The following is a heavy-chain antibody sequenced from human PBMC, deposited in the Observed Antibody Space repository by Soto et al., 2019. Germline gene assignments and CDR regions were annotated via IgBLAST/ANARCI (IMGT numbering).Heavy chain of an antibody. J-gene: IGHJ6*02. Sequence: EVQLVESGGGLVQPGGSLRLSCAASGLIFSDYHMDWVRQAPGKGLEWVGRIRRKANSYTTEYAAYVKGRFTISRDDSKNSLYLQMNSLTSEDTGVYYCAMLGGWSGGSSGMDVWGQGTTVTVSS. CDR3: AMLGGWSGGSSGMDV. CDR2: IRRKANSYTT. CDR1: GLIFSDYH. D-gene: IGHD6-19*01. V-gene: IGHV3-72*01.